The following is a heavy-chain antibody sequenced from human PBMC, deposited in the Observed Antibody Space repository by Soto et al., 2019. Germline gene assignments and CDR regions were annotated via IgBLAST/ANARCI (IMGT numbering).Heavy chain of an antibody. CDR3: VGELSSRGLDY. V-gene: IGHV3-30-3*01. CDR2: IAYDGSSQ. J-gene: IGHJ4*02. D-gene: IGHD3-16*02. CDR1: GFIFSNHA. Sequence: QVQLVDSGGGMVQPGTSLRLSCAASGFIFSNHAMHWVRQAPGKGLEWVAGIAYDGSSQYYADSVRGRFTISRDNSRNTLYLQMSSLRVGDTAVYYCVGELSSRGLDYWGQGTLVTVSS.